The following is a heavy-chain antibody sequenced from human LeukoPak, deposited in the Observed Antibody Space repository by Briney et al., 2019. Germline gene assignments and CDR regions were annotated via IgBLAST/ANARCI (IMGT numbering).Heavy chain of an antibody. CDR1: GYNFTIYW. Sequence: GESLKISCKGSGYNFTIYWIGWVRQMPGKGLEWMGIIYPGDSDTRYSPSFQGQVTISADKSISTAYLQWSSLKASDTAMYYCARYNSGSYSRPYYFDYWGQGTLVTVSS. J-gene: IGHJ4*02. D-gene: IGHD1-26*01. V-gene: IGHV5-51*01. CDR2: IYPGDSDT. CDR3: ARYNSGSYSRPYYFDY.